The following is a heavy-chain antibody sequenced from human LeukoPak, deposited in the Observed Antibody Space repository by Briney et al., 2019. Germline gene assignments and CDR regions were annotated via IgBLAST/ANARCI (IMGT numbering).Heavy chain of an antibody. V-gene: IGHV3-33*01. CDR2: IWYDGSNK. D-gene: IGHD6-6*01. CDR3: ARDSGQLDWFDP. CDR1: GFTFSSYG. Sequence: HAGGSLRLSCAASGFTFSSYGMHWVRQAPGKGLEWVAVIWYDGSNKYYADSVKGRFTISRDNSKNTLYLQMNSLRAEDTAVYYCARDSGQLDWFDPWGQGTLVTVSS. J-gene: IGHJ5*02.